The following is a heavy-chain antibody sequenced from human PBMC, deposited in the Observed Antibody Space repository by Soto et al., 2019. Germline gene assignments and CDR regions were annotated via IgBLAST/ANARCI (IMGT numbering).Heavy chain of an antibody. J-gene: IGHJ4*02. V-gene: IGHV3-30-3*01. CDR1: GFTFSRYA. CDR2: ISRDGSSK. Sequence: SLQLSCAASGFTFSRYAMHWVRQAPGEGLEWVAVISRDGSSKYYGDSVKGRFTVSRDNSNNALYLSMTSLRPDDTAVFYCARSRNGAVPDSINFWGQGTLVTVSS. CDR3: ARSRNGAVPDSINF. D-gene: IGHD2-8*01.